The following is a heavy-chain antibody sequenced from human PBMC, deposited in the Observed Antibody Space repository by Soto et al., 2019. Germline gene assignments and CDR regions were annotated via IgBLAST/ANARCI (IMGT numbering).Heavy chain of an antibody. Sequence: EVQLLESGGGLVQPGGSLRLSCAASGFTFSSYAMSWVRQAPGKGLEWVSAISGSGGSTYYADSVKGRFTISRDNSKNTLYLQMNSLRAEDTAVYYCAKDRGDIVVVFHTYFDYWGQGTLVTVSS. V-gene: IGHV3-23*01. CDR2: ISGSGGST. CDR3: AKDRGDIVVVFHTYFDY. J-gene: IGHJ4*02. CDR1: GFTFSSYA. D-gene: IGHD2-15*01.